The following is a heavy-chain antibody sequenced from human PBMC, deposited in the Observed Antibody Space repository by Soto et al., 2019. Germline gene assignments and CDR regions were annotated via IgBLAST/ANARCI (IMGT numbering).Heavy chain of an antibody. J-gene: IGHJ4*02. CDR3: ANVAGWYHFDY. CDR2: VSGSGGST. V-gene: IGHV3-23*01. CDR1: GFIFTSYA. Sequence: QTVGSLRLSCAASGFIFTSYAMTWVRQAPGKGLEWVSTVSGSGGSTFYADSVKGRFTISRDNSKNTLYLQMNSLRAEDTAVYYCANVAGWYHFDYWGQGTLVTVSS. D-gene: IGHD6-19*01.